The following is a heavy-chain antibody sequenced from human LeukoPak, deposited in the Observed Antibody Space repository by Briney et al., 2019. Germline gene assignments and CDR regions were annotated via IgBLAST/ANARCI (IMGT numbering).Heavy chain of an antibody. Sequence: GGSLKISWKGSGYSFTSYWIGWVRQMPGKGLEWMGIIYPGDSDTRYSPSFQGQVTISADKSISTAYLQWSSLKASDTAMYYCARQDTAMVSLIDYYGMDVWGQGTTVTVSS. V-gene: IGHV5-51*01. CDR2: IYPGDSDT. CDR1: GYSFTSYW. CDR3: ARQDTAMVSLIDYYGMDV. J-gene: IGHJ6*02. D-gene: IGHD5-18*01.